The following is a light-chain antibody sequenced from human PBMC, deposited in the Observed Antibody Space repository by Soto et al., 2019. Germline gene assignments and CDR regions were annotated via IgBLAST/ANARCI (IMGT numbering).Light chain of an antibody. CDR2: GAS. CDR1: QSISSW. J-gene: IGKJ1*01. Sequence: DIEMTQSPSTLSASVGDRVTITCRASQSISSWLAWYQQKPGKAPNLLIYGASRLESGVPSRFSGSGSGTDFTLTISSLQPEDFATYYCHQYNTYSRTFGQGTKVEIK. CDR3: HQYNTYSRT. V-gene: IGKV1-5*03.